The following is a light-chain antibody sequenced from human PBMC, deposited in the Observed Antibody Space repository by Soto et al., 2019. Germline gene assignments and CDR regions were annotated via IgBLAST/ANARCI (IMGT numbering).Light chain of an antibody. CDR2: SVN. Sequence: QSALIQPPSVSGSPGQSVTISCTGASSDVGSSAYVPWDQHHPGTVPKPAIYSVNSRPSGVPDRFSGSESGNAASLTISGLQAEDEADYYCCSYAGSVVFGGGTQLTVL. J-gene: IGLJ2*01. CDR3: CSYAGSVV. CDR1: SSDVGSSAY. V-gene: IGLV2-11*01.